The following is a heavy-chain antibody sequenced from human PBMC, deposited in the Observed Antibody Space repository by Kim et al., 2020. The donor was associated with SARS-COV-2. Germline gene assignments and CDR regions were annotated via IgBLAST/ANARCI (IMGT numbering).Heavy chain of an antibody. CDR1: GFTYSNYW. V-gene: IGHV3-74*01. CDR2: TNPDGSAT. D-gene: IGHD3-3*02. J-gene: IGHJ4*02. CDR3: VTISGVPGY. Sequence: GGSLRLSCAASGFTYSNYWMHWVRQAPGKGLVWVSRTNPDGSATTYADFVEGRFTVSRDNARDTLFLQMNSLTAEDTAVYYCVTISGVPGYWGQGTLVSVSS.